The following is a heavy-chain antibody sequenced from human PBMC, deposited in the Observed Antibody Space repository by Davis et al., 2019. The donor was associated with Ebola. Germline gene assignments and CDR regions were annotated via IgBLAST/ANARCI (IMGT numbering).Heavy chain of an antibody. CDR1: GGSFSGYY. D-gene: IGHD6-13*01. Sequence: MPSETLSLTCAVYGGSFSGYYWSWIRQPPGKGLEWIGEINHSGSTNYNPSLKSRVTISVDTSKNQFSLKLSSVTAADTAVYYCARLDQQLGLDYWGQGTLVTVSS. CDR3: ARLDQQLGLDY. J-gene: IGHJ4*02. CDR2: INHSGST. V-gene: IGHV4-34*01.